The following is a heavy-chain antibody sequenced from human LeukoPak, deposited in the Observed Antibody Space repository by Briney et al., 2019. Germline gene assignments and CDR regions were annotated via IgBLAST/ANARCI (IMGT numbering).Heavy chain of an antibody. CDR3: TGVSRSSWYDY. V-gene: IGHV3-15*01. CDR2: IKSKTDGGTP. J-gene: IGHJ4*02. CDR1: GFTFSNAW. D-gene: IGHD6-13*01. Sequence: KSGGSLRLSCAASGFTFSNAWMSWVRQAPGKGLEWVGRIKSKTDGGTPDYAAPVKGRFTISRDVSKNTLYLQMNSLKTEDTAVYYCTGVSRSSWYDYWGQGTLVTVSS.